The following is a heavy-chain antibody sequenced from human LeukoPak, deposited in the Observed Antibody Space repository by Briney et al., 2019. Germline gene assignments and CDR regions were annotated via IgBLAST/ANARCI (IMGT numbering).Heavy chain of an antibody. J-gene: IGHJ4*02. CDR2: IKQDGGAK. D-gene: IGHD3-22*01. Sequence: GGSLRLSCAASGFTFTSYWMSWVRQAPGKGLEWVANIKQDGGAKYYVDSVKGRFTISRDNAKNSLYLQMNSLRAEDTAVYYCARGINYYDTSLIDYWGQGTLVTVSS. CDR3: ARGINYYDTSLIDY. V-gene: IGHV3-7*04. CDR1: GFTFTSYW.